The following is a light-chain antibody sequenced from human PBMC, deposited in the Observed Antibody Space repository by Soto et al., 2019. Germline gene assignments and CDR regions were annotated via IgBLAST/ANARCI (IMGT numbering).Light chain of an antibody. Sequence: EIVLTQSPATLSLSPGERATLSCRDSQSVSSYLAWYQQKPGQAPRLLIYDASNRATGIPARFSGSGSGTDFTLTISSLEPEDFAVYYCLQRSNWPLTFGGGTKVEIK. V-gene: IGKV3-11*01. J-gene: IGKJ4*01. CDR1: QSVSSY. CDR2: DAS. CDR3: LQRSNWPLT.